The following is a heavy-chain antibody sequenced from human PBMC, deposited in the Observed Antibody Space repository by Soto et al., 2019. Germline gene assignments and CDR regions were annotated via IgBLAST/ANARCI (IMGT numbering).Heavy chain of an antibody. V-gene: IGHV3-33*01. J-gene: IGHJ4*02. D-gene: IGHD3-22*01. CDR2: IWYDGTNK. CDR3: ARDGPYDTSGLYFDY. CDR1: GFTFSSYG. Sequence: SLRLSCAASGFTFSSYGMHWVRQAPGKGLEWVAVIWYDGTNKYHADSVKGRFTISRDNSKNTLSLQMNSLRAEDTAVYYCARDGPYDTSGLYFDYWGQGTLVTVS.